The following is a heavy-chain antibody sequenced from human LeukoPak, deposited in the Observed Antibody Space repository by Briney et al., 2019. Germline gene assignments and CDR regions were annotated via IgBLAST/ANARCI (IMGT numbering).Heavy chain of an antibody. Sequence: GGSLRLSCAASGLTFSNYAMSWVRQGPGKGLEWVSGIRGNGGSTYYADSVKGRFTISRDNSKNTLYLQMNSLRAEDTAVYYCARRVRYQLPLYYYYGMDVWGQGTTVTVSS. J-gene: IGHJ6*02. D-gene: IGHD2-2*01. CDR2: IRGNGGST. CDR1: GLTFSNYA. V-gene: IGHV3-23*01. CDR3: ARRVRYQLPLYYYYGMDV.